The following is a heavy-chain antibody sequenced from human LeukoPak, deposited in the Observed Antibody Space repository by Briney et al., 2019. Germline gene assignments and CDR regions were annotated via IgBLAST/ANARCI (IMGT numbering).Heavy chain of an antibody. Sequence: SETLSLTCTVPGYSISSGYYWGWIRQPPGKGLEWIGSIYHSGSTYYNPSLKSRVTISVDTSKNQFSLKLSSVTAADTAVYYCARGKAGNWAQRAFDYWGQGTLVTVSS. CDR1: GYSISSGYY. D-gene: IGHD7-27*01. J-gene: IGHJ4*02. V-gene: IGHV4-38-2*02. CDR2: IYHSGST. CDR3: ARGKAGNWAQRAFDY.